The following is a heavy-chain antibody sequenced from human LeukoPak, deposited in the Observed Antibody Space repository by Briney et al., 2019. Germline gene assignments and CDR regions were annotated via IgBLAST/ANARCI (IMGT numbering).Heavy chain of an antibody. Sequence: PGGSLRPSCAASGFTFSNYAMSWVRQAPGKGLEWVSYISSSSSTIYYADSVKGRFTISRDNAKNSLYLQMNSLRAEDTAVYYCARGPRMVRGVIFDYWGQGTLVTVSS. V-gene: IGHV3-48*04. CDR1: GFTFSNYA. CDR3: ARGPRMVRGVIFDY. D-gene: IGHD3-10*01. CDR2: ISSSSSTI. J-gene: IGHJ4*02.